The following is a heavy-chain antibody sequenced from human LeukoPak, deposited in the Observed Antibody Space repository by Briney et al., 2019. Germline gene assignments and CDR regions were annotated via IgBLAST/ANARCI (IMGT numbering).Heavy chain of an antibody. V-gene: IGHV3-73*01. CDR1: GFTFSGSA. CDR2: IRSKANSYAT. CDR3: TRHSVWVSPAVAEDY. D-gene: IGHD6-19*01. Sequence: PGGSLRLSCAASGFTFSGSAMHWVRQASGKGLEWVGRIRSKANSYATAYAASVKGRFTISRDDSKNTAYLQMNSLKTEDTAVYYCTRHSVWVSPAVAEDYWGQGTLVTVSS. J-gene: IGHJ4*02.